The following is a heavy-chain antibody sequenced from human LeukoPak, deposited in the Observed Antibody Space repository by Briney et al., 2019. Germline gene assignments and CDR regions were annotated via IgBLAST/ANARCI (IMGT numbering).Heavy chain of an antibody. V-gene: IGHV3-49*04. Sequence: PGRSLRLSCTASGFTFGDYAMSWVRQAPGKGLEWVGFIRSKAYGGTTEYAVSVKGRFTISRDDSKSIAYLQMNSLKTEDTAVYYCRRVLDWFDPWGQGTLVTVSS. J-gene: IGHJ5*02. CDR2: IRSKAYGGTT. CDR3: RRVLDWFDP. D-gene: IGHD2-8*02. CDR1: GFTFGDYA.